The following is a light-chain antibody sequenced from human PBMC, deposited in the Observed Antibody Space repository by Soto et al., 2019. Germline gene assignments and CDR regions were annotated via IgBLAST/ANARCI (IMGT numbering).Light chain of an antibody. Sequence: EIVWTQSPATLSFAPGERATLSCGARQSVSSSYLAWSQQKPGLAPRLLIYDASSRATGIPDRFSGSGSGTDFTLTISRLEPEDFAVYYFQQYGSSPYTFGQGNKLAIK. CDR3: QQYGSSPYT. CDR1: QSVSSSY. CDR2: DAS. J-gene: IGKJ2*01. V-gene: IGKV3D-20*01.